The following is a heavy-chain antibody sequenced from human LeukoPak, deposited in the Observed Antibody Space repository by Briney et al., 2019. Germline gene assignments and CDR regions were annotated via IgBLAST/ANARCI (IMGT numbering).Heavy chain of an antibody. CDR1: GFTFSSYS. J-gene: IGHJ3*02. CDR3: AKGGPYDGSGWSYDAFGI. Sequence: GGSLRLSCAASGFTFSSYSLNWVRQAPGKGLEWVAVISYDGSNKYYADSVKGRFTISRDNSKNTLYLQMNSLRAEDTAVYYCAKGGPYDGSGWSYDAFGIWGQGTMVTVSS. D-gene: IGHD6-19*01. CDR2: ISYDGSNK. V-gene: IGHV3-30*18.